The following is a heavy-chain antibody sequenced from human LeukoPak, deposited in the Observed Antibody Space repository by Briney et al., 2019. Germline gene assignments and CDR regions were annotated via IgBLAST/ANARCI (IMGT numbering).Heavy chain of an antibody. Sequence: PSETLSPTCAVSGGSISSGGYSWSWIRQPPGKGLEWIGYIYHSGSTYYNPSLKSRVTISVDRSKNQFSLKLSSVTAADTAVYYCASTRGYSYGKHGPFDYWGQGTLVTVSS. CDR2: IYHSGST. V-gene: IGHV4-30-2*01. J-gene: IGHJ4*02. D-gene: IGHD5-18*01. CDR3: ASTRGYSYGKHGPFDY. CDR1: GGSISSGGYS.